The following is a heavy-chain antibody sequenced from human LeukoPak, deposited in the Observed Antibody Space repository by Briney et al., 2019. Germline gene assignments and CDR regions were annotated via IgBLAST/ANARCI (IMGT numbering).Heavy chain of an antibody. CDR2: ISHDEKNK. V-gene: IGHV3-30*04. Sequence: GGSLRLSCAASGFSFSGYAMHWVRRTPGKGLAWVAVISHDEKNKFYAESVKGRFTISRDNSKNTLFLEMNSLRPEDTAFYYCATTFRGVIITRLDYWGQGTLVTVSS. J-gene: IGHJ4*02. CDR3: ATTFRGVIITRLDY. D-gene: IGHD3-10*01. CDR1: GFSFSGYA.